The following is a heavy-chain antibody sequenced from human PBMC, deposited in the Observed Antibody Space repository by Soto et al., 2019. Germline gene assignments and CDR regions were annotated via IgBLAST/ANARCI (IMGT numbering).Heavy chain of an antibody. CDR2: IYHSGST. CDR1: GGSISSGGYS. D-gene: IGHD3-10*02. Sequence: PSETLSLTCAVSGGSISSGGYSWSWIRQPPGKGLEWIGYIYHSGSTYDNPSLKSRVTISVDRSKKKFSLKLSSVTAADTAVYYCASARYVPAWFDPWGQGSLVTVSS. V-gene: IGHV4-30-2*01. CDR3: ASARYVPAWFDP. J-gene: IGHJ5*02.